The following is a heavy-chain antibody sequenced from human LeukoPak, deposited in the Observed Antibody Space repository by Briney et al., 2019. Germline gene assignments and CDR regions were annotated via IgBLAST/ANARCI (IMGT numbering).Heavy chain of an antibody. J-gene: IGHJ5*02. CDR1: GGSFSGYY. Sequence: PSETLSLTCAVYGGSFSGYYWSWIRQPPGKGLEWIGEINHSGSTNYNPSLKSRVTISVDTSKNQFSLKLSSVTAADTAVYYCAGGPRGIAAAGRLGGRSNWFDPWGQGTLVTVSS. CDR2: INHSGST. CDR3: AGGPRGIAAAGRLGGRSNWFDP. D-gene: IGHD6-13*01. V-gene: IGHV4-34*01.